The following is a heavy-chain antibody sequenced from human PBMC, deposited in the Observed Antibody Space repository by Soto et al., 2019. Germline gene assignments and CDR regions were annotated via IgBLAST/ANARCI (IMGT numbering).Heavy chain of an antibody. CDR3: ARDLGRYFDY. CDR1: GGTFSSYA. V-gene: IGHV1-69*13. CDR2: IIPIFGTA. D-gene: IGHD3-9*01. J-gene: IGHJ4*02. Sequence: GASRKGSCKASGGTFSSYAIRCVRRAPGQGLEWMGGIIPIFGTANYAQKFQGRVTITADESTSTAYMELSSLRSEDTAVYYCARDLGRYFDYWGQGTLVTVSS.